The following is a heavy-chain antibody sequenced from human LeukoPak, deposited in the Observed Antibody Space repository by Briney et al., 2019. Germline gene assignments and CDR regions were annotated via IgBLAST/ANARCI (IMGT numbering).Heavy chain of an antibody. Sequence: GGSLRLSCAVSGFSFDDYAMHWVRQAPGKGLEWVSGISWNSGSIGYAESVKGRFTISRDNAKNSLYLQMNSLRAEDSALYYCATSSREGEDSSGWASFDYWGQGTLVTVSS. CDR1: GFSFDDYA. J-gene: IGHJ4*02. V-gene: IGHV3-9*01. CDR3: ATSSREGEDSSGWASFDY. D-gene: IGHD6-19*01. CDR2: ISWNSGSI.